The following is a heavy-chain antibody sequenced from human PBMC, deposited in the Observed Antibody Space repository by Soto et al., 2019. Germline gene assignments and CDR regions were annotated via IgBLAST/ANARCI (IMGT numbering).Heavy chain of an antibody. CDR2: ISSSSSYI. V-gene: IGHV3-21*04. J-gene: IGHJ4*02. CDR1: GFTFSSYS. D-gene: IGHD2-15*01. CDR3: ARALKNVVVVADLFDY. Sequence: GGSLRLSCAASGFTFSSYSMNWVRQAPGKGLEWVSSISSSSSYIYYADSVKGRFTISRDNAKNSLYLQMDSLRAKDTAVYYCARALKNVVVVADLFDYWVQGNMVTVSS.